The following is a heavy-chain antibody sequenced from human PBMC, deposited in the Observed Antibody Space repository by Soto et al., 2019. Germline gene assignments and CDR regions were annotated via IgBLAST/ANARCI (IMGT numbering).Heavy chain of an antibody. CDR2: IIPIFGTA. J-gene: IGHJ6*02. CDR3: ARVGNRRYYYGMDV. CDR1: GGTSSSYA. Sequence: SVKVSCKASGGTSSSYAISWVRQAPGQGLEWMGGIIPIFGTANYAQKFQGRVTITADKSTSTAYMELSSLRSEDTAVYYCARVGNRRYYYGMDVWGQGTTVTVSS. V-gene: IGHV1-69*06.